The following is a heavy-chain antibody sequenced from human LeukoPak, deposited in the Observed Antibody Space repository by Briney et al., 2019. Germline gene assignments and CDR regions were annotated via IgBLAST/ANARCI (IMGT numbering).Heavy chain of an antibody. D-gene: IGHD3-22*01. Sequence: PGGSLRLYCAASGFTFSSYAMSWVRQAPGKGLEWVSAISGSGGSTYYADSVKGRFTISRDNSKNTLYLQMNSLRAEDTAVYYCAKYPDYYDSSGYYFGWGQGTMVTVSS. CDR1: GFTFSSYA. CDR3: AKYPDYYDSSGYYFG. J-gene: IGHJ3*01. CDR2: ISGSGGST. V-gene: IGHV3-23*01.